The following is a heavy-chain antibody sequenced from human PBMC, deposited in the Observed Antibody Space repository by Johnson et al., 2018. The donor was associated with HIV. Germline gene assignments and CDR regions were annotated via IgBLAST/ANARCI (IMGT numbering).Heavy chain of an antibody. D-gene: IGHD3-22*01. V-gene: IGHV3-33*01. J-gene: IGHJ3*02. CDR3: AREKGYYYDSSGLDAFDI. Sequence: QVQLVESGGGVVQPGRSLRLSCAASGFTFRSYGMHWVRQAPGKGLEWVVLIWYDGSNKYYADSVKGRFTISRDNAKNSLYLQMNSLRAEDTAVYYCAREKGYYYDSSGLDAFDIWGQGTMVTVSS. CDR2: IWYDGSNK. CDR1: GFTFRSYG.